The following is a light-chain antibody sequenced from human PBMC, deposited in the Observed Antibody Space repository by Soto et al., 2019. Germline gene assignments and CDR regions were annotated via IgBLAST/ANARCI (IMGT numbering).Light chain of an antibody. CDR3: QQYVNPPRT. CDR2: GAS. V-gene: IGKV3-20*01. CDR1: QSVTSSY. J-gene: IGKJ1*01. Sequence: EIVLTQSPGPLSLSPGERATLSCRASQSVTSSYLAWYQQKPGQAPRLLTYGASSRATGIPDRFSGSGSGTVVAGTIGSRGPEDFSLYYGQQYVNPPRTLGQGTKVEIK.